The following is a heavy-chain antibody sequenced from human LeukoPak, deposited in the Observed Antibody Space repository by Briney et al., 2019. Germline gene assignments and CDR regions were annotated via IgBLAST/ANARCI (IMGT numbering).Heavy chain of an antibody. CDR3: ARSPAYCSGGTCYGHNWFDP. CDR1: GDTFTSHY. J-gene: IGHJ5*02. V-gene: IGHV1-46*01. Sequence: ASVKVSCKASGDTFTSHYIRWLRQAPGQGLEWIGISNPRGGSTSHAQKFQGRVTMTTDTSTSTVYMELSSLRSEDTAVYYCARSPAYCSGGTCYGHNWFDPWGQGTLVTVSS. D-gene: IGHD2-15*01. CDR2: SNPRGGST.